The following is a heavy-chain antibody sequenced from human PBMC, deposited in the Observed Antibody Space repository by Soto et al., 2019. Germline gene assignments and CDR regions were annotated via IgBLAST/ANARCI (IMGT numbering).Heavy chain of an antibody. CDR1: GFTFSNYW. J-gene: IGHJ4*02. CDR2: IKTDGSRT. CDR3: ARDEGVPMVRGFDN. Sequence: EAQLVQSGGGLVQPGGSMRLSCAASGFTFSNYWMHWVRQAPGEGLVWVSSIKTDGSRTPYADSVKGRFTISRDNAKNTLYLQMNRLRVEDTAVYYCARDEGVPMVRGFDNWGQGSLVAVSS. D-gene: IGHD3-10*01. V-gene: IGHV3-74*03.